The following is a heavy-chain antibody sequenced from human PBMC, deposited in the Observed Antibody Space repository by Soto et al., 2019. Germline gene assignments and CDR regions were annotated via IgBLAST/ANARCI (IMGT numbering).Heavy chain of an antibody. CDR2: ISYDGSNK. D-gene: IGHD5-12*01. CDR3: AKDPTVDIVATKNYYYYGMDV. V-gene: IGHV3-30*18. J-gene: IGHJ6*02. Sequence: LRLSCAASGFTFSSYGMHWVRQAPGKGLEWVAVISYDGSNKYYADSVKGRFTISRDNSKNTLYLQMNSLRAEDTAVYYCAKDPTVDIVATKNYYYYGMDVWGQGTTVTVSS. CDR1: GFTFSSYG.